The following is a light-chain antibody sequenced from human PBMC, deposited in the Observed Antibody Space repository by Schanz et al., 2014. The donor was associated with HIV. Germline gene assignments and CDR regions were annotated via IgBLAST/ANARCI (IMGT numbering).Light chain of an antibody. V-gene: IGKV3-20*01. Sequence: EIVLTQFPGTLSLSPGESATLSCRTSQSVDSSSLAWYQQKPSQGPRLLIYAASSRATGIPDRFSGSGSGTDFTLTISRLEPEDFAVYYCQQYGRTPWTFGQGTKVEIK. CDR2: AAS. J-gene: IGKJ1*01. CDR3: QQYGRTPWT. CDR1: QSVDSSS.